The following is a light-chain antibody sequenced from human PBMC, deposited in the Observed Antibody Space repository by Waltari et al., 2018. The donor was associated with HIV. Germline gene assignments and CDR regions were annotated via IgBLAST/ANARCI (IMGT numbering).Light chain of an antibody. CDR1: AGISSS. Sequence: DIQSTQSPSSLSASVGERVTITCRASAGISSSLAWYQQESGKIPKLLIYAASTSQHGVPSKFSGSGSGTDFTLTISSLQPGDFATYYCQQLSSYPLTFGGGTQVESK. CDR2: AAS. V-gene: IGKV1-9*01. J-gene: IGKJ4*01. CDR3: QQLSSYPLT.